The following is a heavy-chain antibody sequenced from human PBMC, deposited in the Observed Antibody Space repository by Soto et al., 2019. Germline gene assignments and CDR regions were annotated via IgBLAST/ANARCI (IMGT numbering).Heavy chain of an antibody. Sequence: GXSLRLSCAASGFTFSSYAINWVVQAPGKGLEWVSTISGSGDRTYYADSVKGRFTISRDSSRNTLYLQMNSLRDEDTAVYYCAREANDFWSGYPDYWGQGTLVTVSS. D-gene: IGHD3-3*01. CDR2: ISGSGDRT. V-gene: IGHV3-23*01. CDR3: AREANDFWSGYPDY. J-gene: IGHJ4*02. CDR1: GFTFSSYA.